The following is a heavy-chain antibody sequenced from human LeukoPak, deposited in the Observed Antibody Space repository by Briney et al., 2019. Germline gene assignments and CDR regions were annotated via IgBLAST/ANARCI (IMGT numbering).Heavy chain of an antibody. Sequence: SETLSLTCTVSGGSISSSTYYWGWIRQPPGKGLEWIGRIYTSGSTNYNPSLKSRVTISVDTSKNQFSLKLSSVTAADTAVYYCARERSCGWYDYWGQGTLVTVSS. CDR3: ARERSCGWYDY. D-gene: IGHD6-19*01. CDR2: IYTSGST. J-gene: IGHJ4*02. V-gene: IGHV4-61*02. CDR1: GGSISSSTYY.